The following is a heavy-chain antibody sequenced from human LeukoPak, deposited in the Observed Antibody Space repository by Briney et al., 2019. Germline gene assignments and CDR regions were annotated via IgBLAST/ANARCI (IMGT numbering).Heavy chain of an antibody. V-gene: IGHV4-4*09. CDR2: IYTSGST. CDR1: GGSISSYY. J-gene: IGHJ5*02. CDR3: ARQVGAPRIGVIPAAIRGRYNWFDP. D-gene: IGHD2-2*02. Sequence: SETLSLTCTVSGGSISSYYWSWIRQPPGKGLEWIGYIYTSGSTNYNPSLKSRVTISVDTSKNQFSLKLSSVTPADTAAYYCARQVGAPRIGVIPAAIRGRYNWFDPWGQGTLVTVSS.